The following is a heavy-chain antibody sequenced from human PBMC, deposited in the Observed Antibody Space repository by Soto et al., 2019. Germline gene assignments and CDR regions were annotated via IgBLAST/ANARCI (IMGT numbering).Heavy chain of an antibody. Sequence: GGSLRLSCAASGFTFSSYAMHWVRQAPGKGLEYVSAISSNGGSTYYANSVKGRFTISRDNSKNTLYLQMGSLRAEDTAVYYCAREEGSYNMGTFPFYYLDVWGNGTTVTVSS. CDR1: GFTFSSYA. CDR2: ISSNGGST. J-gene: IGHJ6*03. CDR3: AREEGSYNMGTFPFYYLDV. D-gene: IGHD3-10*01. V-gene: IGHV3-64*01.